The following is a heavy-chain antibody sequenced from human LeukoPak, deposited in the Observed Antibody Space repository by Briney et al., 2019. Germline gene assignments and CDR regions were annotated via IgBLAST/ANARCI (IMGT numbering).Heavy chain of an antibody. CDR3: PKDSIAGANRLLDY. V-gene: IGHV3-30*18. Sequence: PGGSLRLSCAASGFTFSSYGMHWVRQAPGKGLEWVAVISYAGSNKYYADPVKGRFTISRDNSKNTLYLQMNSLRAEDTAVYSCPKDSIAGANRLLDYWGQGTLVTVSS. CDR2: ISYAGSNK. D-gene: IGHD1-26*01. CDR1: GFTFSSYG. J-gene: IGHJ4*02.